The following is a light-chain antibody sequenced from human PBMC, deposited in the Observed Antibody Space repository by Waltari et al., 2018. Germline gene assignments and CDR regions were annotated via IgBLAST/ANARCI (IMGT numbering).Light chain of an antibody. CDR3: QQYDNLPLALT. CDR2: DAS. CDR1: QDISNY. Sequence: DIQMNQSPSSLSASVGDRVTITCQASQDISNYLNWYQQKPGKAPKLLIYDASNLETGVPSRFSGSGSGTDFTFTISSLQPEDIATYYCQQYDNLPLALTFGGGTKVEIK. J-gene: IGKJ4*01. V-gene: IGKV1-33*01.